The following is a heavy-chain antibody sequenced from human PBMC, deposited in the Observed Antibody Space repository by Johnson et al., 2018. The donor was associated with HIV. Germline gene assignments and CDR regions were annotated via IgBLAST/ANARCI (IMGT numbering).Heavy chain of an antibody. CDR3: ASLSDDAFDF. CDR2: IWYDGSIK. V-gene: IGHV3-33*08. J-gene: IGHJ3*01. CDR1: GFTFSSYG. Sequence: QVQLVESGGGVVQPGRSLRLSCAASGFTFSSYGMHWVRQAPGKGLAWVAVIWYDGSIKYYADSVKGRFTISRDISENTLYLQMNSLKAEDTAVYYCASLSDDAFDFWGQGTMVIVSS.